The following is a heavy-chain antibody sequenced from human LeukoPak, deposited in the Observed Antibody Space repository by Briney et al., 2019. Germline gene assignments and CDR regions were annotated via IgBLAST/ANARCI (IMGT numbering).Heavy chain of an antibody. CDR2: INPDAGDT. Sequence: ASVKVSCKASGYSFTDYFLYWVRQAPGQGLEWMGRINPDAGDTNYAQTFQGRITMTRDTSISTAYMEFSSLKSDDTAVYYCARLSTATRHWLAASDIWGQGTVVTVSS. D-gene: IGHD6-19*01. CDR3: ARLSTATRHWLAASDI. J-gene: IGHJ3*02. CDR1: GYSFTDYF. V-gene: IGHV1-2*06.